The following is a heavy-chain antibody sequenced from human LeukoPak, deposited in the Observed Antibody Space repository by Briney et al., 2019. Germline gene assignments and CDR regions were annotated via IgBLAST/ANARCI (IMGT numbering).Heavy chain of an antibody. J-gene: IGHJ4*02. CDR3: ARVGSGSFATTYYFDY. Sequence: GGSLRLSCAASGFTFNNAWLNWVRQAPGKGLEWISYISSSGSTIYYTDSVKGRFTISRDNAKNSLYLQMNSLRAEDTAVYFCARVGSGSFATTYYFDYWGQGTLVTVSS. D-gene: IGHD1-26*01. CDR1: GFTFNNAW. V-gene: IGHV3-48*01. CDR2: ISSSGSTI.